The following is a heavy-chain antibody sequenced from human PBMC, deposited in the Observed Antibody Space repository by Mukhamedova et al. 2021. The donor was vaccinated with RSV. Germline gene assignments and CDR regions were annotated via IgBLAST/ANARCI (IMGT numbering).Heavy chain of an antibody. J-gene: IGHJ4*02. CDR2: ISYDGSNK. Sequence: GAVISYDGSNKYYADSVKGRFTISRDNSKNTLYLQMNSLRAEDTAVYYCARVYMTISPVWDLDYWGQGTLVTVSS. D-gene: IGHD1-26*01. V-gene: IGHV3-30*01. CDR3: ARVYMTISPVWDLDY.